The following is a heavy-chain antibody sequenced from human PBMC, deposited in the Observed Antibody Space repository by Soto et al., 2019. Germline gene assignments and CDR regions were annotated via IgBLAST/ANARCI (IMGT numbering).Heavy chain of an antibody. Sequence: VASVKVSCKASGFTFTSSAVQWVRQARGQRLEWIGWIVVGSGNTNYAQKFQERVTITRDMSTSTAYMELSSLRSEDTAVYYCAAAAGLVSSGDYWGQGTLVTVSS. CDR2: IVVGSGNT. CDR3: AAAAGLVSSGDY. J-gene: IGHJ4*02. V-gene: IGHV1-58*01. CDR1: GFTFTSSA. D-gene: IGHD6-13*01.